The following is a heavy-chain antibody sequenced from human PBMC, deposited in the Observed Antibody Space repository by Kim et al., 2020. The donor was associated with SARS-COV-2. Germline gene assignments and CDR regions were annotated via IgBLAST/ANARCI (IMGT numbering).Heavy chain of an antibody. Sequence: YTPSRKSRVTISVDTSKNQFSLKLSSVTAADTAVYYCARVFQYSSSYFDYWGQGTLVTVSS. D-gene: IGHD6-6*01. V-gene: IGHV4-59*01. CDR3: ARVFQYSSSYFDY. J-gene: IGHJ4*02.